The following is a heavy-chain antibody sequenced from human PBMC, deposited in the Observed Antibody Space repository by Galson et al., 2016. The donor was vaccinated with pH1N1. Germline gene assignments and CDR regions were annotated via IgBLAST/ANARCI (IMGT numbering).Heavy chain of an antibody. CDR3: AKHDGSGYYYSRRLH. D-gene: IGHD3-22*01. V-gene: IGHV3-23*01. CDR1: GITFTNFG. Sequence: SLRLSCAVSGITFTNFGMSWLRQAPGKGLEWTSAISGGGGSTYHADSVKGRFTISRDNSKNTLNLQMSSLRAEDTAVYYCAKHDGSGYYYSRRLHWGQGTLVTVSS. CDR2: ISGGGGST. J-gene: IGHJ4*02.